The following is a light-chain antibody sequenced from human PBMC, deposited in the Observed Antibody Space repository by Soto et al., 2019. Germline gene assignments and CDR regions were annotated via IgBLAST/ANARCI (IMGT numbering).Light chain of an antibody. CDR2: DTF. Sequence: IVLTQSPASLSVSPGGRATLSCRASRDISTYLAWYQQRPGQAPRLFIYDTFNRASDAPDRFSGSGSGTVFTLTITDVAPEDSEIYFCQQRSSWPLTFGGGTKVDIK. V-gene: IGKV3-11*01. J-gene: IGKJ4*01. CDR1: RDISTY. CDR3: QQRSSWPLT.